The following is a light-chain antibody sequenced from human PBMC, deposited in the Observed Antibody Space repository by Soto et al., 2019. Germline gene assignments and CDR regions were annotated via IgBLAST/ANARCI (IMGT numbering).Light chain of an antibody. Sequence: DIVMTQSPLSLPVTPGEPATISCRSSQSLLDSDDGDIYLDWFLQRPGQALQLLIYTLSHRASGGPDRFSGSGSGTVFTLKMSRVEAADVAVYYCIQRMEFPWTFGQGTKV. CDR3: IQRMEFPWT. V-gene: IGKV2-40*01. CDR2: TLS. CDR1: QSLLDSDDGDIY. J-gene: IGKJ1*01.